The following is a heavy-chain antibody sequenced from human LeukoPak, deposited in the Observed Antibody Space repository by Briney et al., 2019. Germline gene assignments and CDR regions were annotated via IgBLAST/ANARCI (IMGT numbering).Heavy chain of an antibody. J-gene: IGHJ4*02. V-gene: IGHV3-30-3*01. CDR2: ISKDGNNK. Sequence: PGGSLRLSCAASGFTFNTYTMHWVRQAPGKGLEWVSGISKDGNNKNYADSVKGRFTISRDNSKNTLYLQMNSLRTEDTAVYYCATTWGGNTRDFDYWGQGTLVTVSS. CDR1: GFTFNTYT. D-gene: IGHD3-10*01. CDR3: ATTWGGNTRDFDY.